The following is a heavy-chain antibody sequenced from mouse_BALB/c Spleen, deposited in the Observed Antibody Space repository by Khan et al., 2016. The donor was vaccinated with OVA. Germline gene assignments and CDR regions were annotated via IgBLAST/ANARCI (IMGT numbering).Heavy chain of an antibody. V-gene: IGHV5-9*03. D-gene: IGHD2-1*01. CDR1: GFTFSTYT. CDR2: ISSGGDNT. Sequence: EVELVESGGGLVKPGGSLKLSCAASGFTFSTYTISWVRQTPERRLEWVATISSGGDNTFYPDSLRGRFTICRDNAKNNLYRHMSRLRSEDTSLYYCARSDYGTFAYWGQGTLVTVSA. CDR3: ARSDYGTFAY. J-gene: IGHJ3*01.